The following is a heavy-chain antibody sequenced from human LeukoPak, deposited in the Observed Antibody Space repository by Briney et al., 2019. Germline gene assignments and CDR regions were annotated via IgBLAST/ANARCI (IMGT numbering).Heavy chain of an antibody. J-gene: IGHJ3*02. V-gene: IGHV4-34*01. CDR1: GGSFSGYY. CDR2: INHSGST. CDR3: ARHQYYDYVWGSYRDAFDI. Sequence: SETLSLTCAVYGGSFSGYYWSWIRQPPGKGLEWIGEINHSGSTNYNPSLKSRVTISVDTSKNQFSLKLSSVTAADTAVYYCARHQYYDYVWGSYRDAFDIWGQGTMVTVSS. D-gene: IGHD3-16*01.